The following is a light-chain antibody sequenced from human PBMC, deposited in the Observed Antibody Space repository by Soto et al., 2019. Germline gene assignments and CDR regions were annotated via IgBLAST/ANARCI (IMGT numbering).Light chain of an antibody. CDR2: GAS. V-gene: IGKV1-9*01. Sequence: IQLTQSPSFLSASVGDRVTITCRASQGISSYLAWYQQKPGKAPNLLIYGASTLQSGIPSRFSGSGSGTEFTLTISSLQPEDFAIYYCQQLSSYPRTFGPGTKVDNK. J-gene: IGKJ3*01. CDR3: QQLSSYPRT. CDR1: QGISSY.